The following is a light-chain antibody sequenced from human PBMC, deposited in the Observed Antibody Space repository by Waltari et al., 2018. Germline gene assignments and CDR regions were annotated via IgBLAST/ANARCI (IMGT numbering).Light chain of an antibody. CDR2: VNSDGSH. CDR3: QTGGHGTWV. J-gene: IGLJ3*02. V-gene: IGLV4-69*01. Sequence: QLVLTQSPSASASLGASVKPTCTLSSGHSSNIVAWLQQKPEKGPRYLMKVNSDGSHSKGDEIHDRFSGSSSWAERYLTISTVQSEDEADYYCQTGGHGTWVFGGGTKLTVL. CDR1: SGHSSNI.